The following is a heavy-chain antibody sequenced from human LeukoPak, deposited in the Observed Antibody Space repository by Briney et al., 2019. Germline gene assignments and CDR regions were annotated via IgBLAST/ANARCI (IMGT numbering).Heavy chain of an antibody. CDR2: IIPTLGIA. Sequence: SVKVSCKASGGTFSSYAISWVRQAPGQGLEWMGRIIPTLGIANYAQKFQGRVTITADKSTSTAYMELSSLRSEDTAVYYCARDPAVTTNFGYYFDYWGQGTLVTVSS. CDR1: GGTFSSYA. V-gene: IGHV1-69*04. J-gene: IGHJ4*02. D-gene: IGHD4-17*01. CDR3: ARDPAVTTNFGYYFDY.